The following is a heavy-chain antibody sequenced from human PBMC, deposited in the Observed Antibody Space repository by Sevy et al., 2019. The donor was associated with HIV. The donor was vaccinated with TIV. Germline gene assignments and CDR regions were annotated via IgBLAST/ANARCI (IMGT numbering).Heavy chain of an antibody. CDR2: IYHGGST. D-gene: IGHD6-19*01. Sequence: AESLSLTCAVSGGSITNMNWWMWVRQPPGKGLKWIGEIYHGGSTNYNPSLKSRVTISTDESKNQFSLRLNSVTVADTAVYYCSRGALGTGSGWFDYWGQGTLVRVSS. CDR1: GGSITNMNW. J-gene: IGHJ4*02. V-gene: IGHV4-4*02. CDR3: SRGALGTGSGWFDY.